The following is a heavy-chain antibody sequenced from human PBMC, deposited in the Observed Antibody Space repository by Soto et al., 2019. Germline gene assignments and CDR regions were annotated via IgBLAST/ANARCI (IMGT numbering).Heavy chain of an antibody. CDR3: ATLPAASPFDY. J-gene: IGHJ4*02. CDR2: ISYDGSNK. Sequence: GGSLRLCCVAFGFNFGDFGMHWVLQAPGKGLEWVAVISYDGSNKYYADSVKGRFTISRDNSKNTLYLQMNRLRAEDTAAYYFATLPAASPFDYWGQGTLVTVSS. V-gene: IGHV3-30*19. CDR1: GFNFGDFG. D-gene: IGHD2-21*01.